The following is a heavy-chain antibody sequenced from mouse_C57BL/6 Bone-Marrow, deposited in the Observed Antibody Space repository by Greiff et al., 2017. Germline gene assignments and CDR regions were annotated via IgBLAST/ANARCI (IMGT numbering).Heavy chain of an antibody. CDR1: GYSFTGYY. CDR2: INPSTGGT. J-gene: IGHJ2*01. D-gene: IGHD1-1*01. V-gene: IGHV1-42*01. Sequence: VQLKQSGPELVKPGASVKISCKASGYSFTGYYMNWVKQSPEKSLEWIGEINPSTGGTTYNQKFKAKATLTVDKSSSTAYMQLKSLTSEDSAVYYCARPCSSLVDFDYWGQGTTLTVSS. CDR3: ARPCSSLVDFDY.